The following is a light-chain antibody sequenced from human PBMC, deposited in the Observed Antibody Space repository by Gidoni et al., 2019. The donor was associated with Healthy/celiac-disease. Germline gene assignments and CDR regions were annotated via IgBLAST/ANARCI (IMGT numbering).Light chain of an antibody. J-gene: IGKJ4*01. V-gene: IGKV3-20*01. CDR2: GAS. Sequence: EIVLTQSPGTLSLSPGERATLSCRASQSVSSSYLAWYQQKPGQAPRLLIYGASSRATGIPDRVSGSGSGTDFTLNISRLEPEDFAVYYCQQYGSSPPLTFGGGTKVEIK. CDR3: QQYGSSPPLT. CDR1: QSVSSSY.